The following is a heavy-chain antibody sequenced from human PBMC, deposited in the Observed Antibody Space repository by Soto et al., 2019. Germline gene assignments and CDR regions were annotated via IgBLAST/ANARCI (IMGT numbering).Heavy chain of an antibody. CDR3: ARDSLIAVAGHDAFDI. J-gene: IGHJ3*02. CDR1: GFTFSSYG. D-gene: IGHD6-19*01. CDR2: IWYDGSNK. V-gene: IGHV3-33*01. Sequence: GGSLRLSCAASGFTFSSYGMHWVRQAPGKGLEWVAVIWYDGSNKYYADSVKGRFTISRDNSKNTLYLQMNSLRAEDTAVYYCARDSLIAVAGHDAFDIWGQGTMVTVSS.